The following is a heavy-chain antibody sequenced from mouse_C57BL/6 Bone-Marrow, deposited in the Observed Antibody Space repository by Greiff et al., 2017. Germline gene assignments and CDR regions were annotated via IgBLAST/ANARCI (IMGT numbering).Heavy chain of an antibody. CDR2: IRNKANNHAT. Sequence: EVQLVESGGGLVQPGGSMKLSCAASGFTFSDAWMDWVRQSPEKGLEWVAEIRNKANNHATYYAESVKGRFTISRDDSKSSVYLQMNSLRAEDTGIYYCTREITWNWYFDVWGTGTTVTVSS. V-gene: IGHV6-6*01. D-gene: IGHD4-1*01. J-gene: IGHJ1*03. CDR1: GFTFSDAW. CDR3: TREITWNWYFDV.